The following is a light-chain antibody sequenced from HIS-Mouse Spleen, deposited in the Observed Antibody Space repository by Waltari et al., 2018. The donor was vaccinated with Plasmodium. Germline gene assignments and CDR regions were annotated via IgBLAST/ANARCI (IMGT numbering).Light chain of an antibody. CDR1: QSVSSN. CDR3: QQYNNWSFT. CDR2: GAS. J-gene: IGKJ3*01. V-gene: IGKV3-15*01. Sequence: EIVMTQSPATLSVSPGERATLPCRASQSVSSNLAWYQQKPGQAPRLLIYGASTRATGIPARFSGSGSGTEFTLTISSLQSEDFAVYYCQQYNNWSFTFGPGTKVVIK.